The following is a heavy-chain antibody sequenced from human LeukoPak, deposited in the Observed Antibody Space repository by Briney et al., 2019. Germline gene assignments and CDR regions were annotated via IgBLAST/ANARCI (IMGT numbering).Heavy chain of an antibody. CDR3: ARVDIVVVPAANWFDP. V-gene: IGHV1-18*01. Sequence: GASVKVSCKASGYTFTSYGISWVRQAPGQGREWMGWFSAYNGNTNYAQKLQGRVTMTTDTSTSTAYMELRSLRSDDTAVYYCARVDIVVVPAANWFDPWGQGTLVTVSS. J-gene: IGHJ5*02. CDR2: FSAYNGNT. D-gene: IGHD2-2*03. CDR1: GYTFTSYG.